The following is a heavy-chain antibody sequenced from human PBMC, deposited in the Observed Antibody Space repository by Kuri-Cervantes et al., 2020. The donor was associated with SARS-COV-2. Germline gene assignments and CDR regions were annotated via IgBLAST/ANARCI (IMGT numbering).Heavy chain of an antibody. CDR2: INHSGST. CDR1: GGSFSGYY. Sequence: GSLRLSCAVYGGSFSGYYWSWTRQPPGKGLEWIGEINHSGSTNYNPSLKSRVTISVDTSKNQFSLKLSSVTAADTAVYYCARIPRFCTNGVCYALDIWGQGTMVTVSS. V-gene: IGHV4-34*01. CDR3: ARIPRFCTNGVCYALDI. D-gene: IGHD2-8*01. J-gene: IGHJ3*02.